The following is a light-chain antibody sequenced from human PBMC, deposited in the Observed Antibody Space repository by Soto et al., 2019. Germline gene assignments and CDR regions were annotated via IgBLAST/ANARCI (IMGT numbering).Light chain of an antibody. CDR3: QQYNSSPLT. V-gene: IGKV1-5*01. CDR2: EGS. J-gene: IGKJ4*01. Sequence: DIQMTQSPSTLSASIGDTVTITCRANQSISSWLAWYQQKPGKAPKLLISEGSSLESGVPSRFSGSGSGTEFTLTISSLQPDDLANYYCQQYNSSPLTFGGGNKVEIK. CDR1: QSISSW.